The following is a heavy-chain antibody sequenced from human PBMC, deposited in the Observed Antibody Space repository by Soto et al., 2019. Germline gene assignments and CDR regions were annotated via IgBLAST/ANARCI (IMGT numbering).Heavy chain of an antibody. J-gene: IGHJ6*02. CDR1: VFTFSDYY. D-gene: IGHD3-9*01. V-gene: IGHV3-11*03. CDR2: ISSSSSYT. Sequence: PGGVPRLSCAASVFTFSDYYMSWIRQAPGKGLEWVSYISSSSSYTNYADSVKGRFTISRDNAKNSLYLQMNSLRAEDTAVYYCATLAAYYDILTGYTPILADYGMDVWGQGTTVTVSS. CDR3: ATLAAYYDILTGYTPILADYGMDV.